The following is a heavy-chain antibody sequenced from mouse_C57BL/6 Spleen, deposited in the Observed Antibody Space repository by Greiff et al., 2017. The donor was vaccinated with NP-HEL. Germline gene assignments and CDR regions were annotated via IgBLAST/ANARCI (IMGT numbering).Heavy chain of an antibody. CDR3: ARDYDGYSAWFAY. CDR1: GYAFTNYL. J-gene: IGHJ3*01. V-gene: IGHV1-54*01. D-gene: IGHD2-3*01. CDR2: INPGSGGT. Sequence: QVQLQQSGAELVRPGTSVKVSCKASGYAFTNYLIEWVKQRPGQGLEWIGVINPGSGGTNYNEKFKGKATLTADKSSSTAYMQLSSLTSEDSAVYFCARDYDGYSAWFAYWGQGTLVTVSA.